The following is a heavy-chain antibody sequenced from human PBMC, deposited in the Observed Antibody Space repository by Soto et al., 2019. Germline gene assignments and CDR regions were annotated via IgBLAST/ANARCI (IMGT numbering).Heavy chain of an antibody. D-gene: IGHD3-3*01. CDR1: GGSISSGDYY. J-gene: IGHJ4*02. Sequence: SETLSLTCTVSGGSISSGDYYWSCIRQPPGKGLEWIGYIYYSGSTYYNPSLKSRVTISVDTSKNQFSLKLSSVTAADTAVYYCARGLGVSYDFWSGYHPVDYWGQGTLVTVSS. V-gene: IGHV4-30-4*01. CDR2: IYYSGST. CDR3: ARGLGVSYDFWSGYHPVDY.